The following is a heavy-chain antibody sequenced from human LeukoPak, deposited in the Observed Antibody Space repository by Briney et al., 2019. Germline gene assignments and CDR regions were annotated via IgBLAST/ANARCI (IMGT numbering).Heavy chain of an antibody. Sequence: SGTLSLTCTVSGGSISSYYWSWIRQPPGKGLEWIGYIYYSGSTNYNPSLKSRVTISVDTSKNQFSLKLSSVTAADTAVYYCARTTEGGFTYNYFYYYYMDVWGKGTTVTISS. CDR3: ARTTEGGFTYNYFYYYYMDV. J-gene: IGHJ6*03. CDR2: IYYSGST. V-gene: IGHV4-59*01. CDR1: GGSISSYY. D-gene: IGHD3-16*01.